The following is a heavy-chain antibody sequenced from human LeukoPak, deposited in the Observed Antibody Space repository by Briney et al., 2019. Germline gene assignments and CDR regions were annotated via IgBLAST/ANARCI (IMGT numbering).Heavy chain of an antibody. V-gene: IGHV1-18*01. Sequence: ASVKLSCKASGYTFTSYGISWVRQAPGQGLEWMGWISAYNGNTNYAQRLQGRGTMTTDTSTSTAYMELRSLRSDDTAVYYCARDLRLRGHFGTVDYWGQGTLVTVSS. D-gene: IGHD4-17*01. J-gene: IGHJ4*02. CDR2: ISAYNGNT. CDR3: ARDLRLRGHFGTVDY. CDR1: GYTFTSYG.